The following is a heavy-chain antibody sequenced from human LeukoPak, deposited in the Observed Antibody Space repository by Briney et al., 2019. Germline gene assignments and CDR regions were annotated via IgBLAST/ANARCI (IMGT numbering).Heavy chain of an antibody. CDR1: GGTFSSYA. J-gene: IGHJ4*02. D-gene: IGHD2-2*01. CDR2: IIPIFGTA. V-gene: IGHV1-69*13. CDR3: ARDYCSSTSCLFDY. Sequence: SVKVSCKASGGTFSSYAISWVRQAPGQGLEWMGGIIPIFGTANYAQKFQGRVTITADESTSTAHMELSSLRSEDTAVYYCARDYCSSTSCLFDYWGQGTLVTVSS.